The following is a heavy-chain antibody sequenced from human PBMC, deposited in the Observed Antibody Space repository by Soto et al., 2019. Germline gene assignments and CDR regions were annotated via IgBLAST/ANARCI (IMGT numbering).Heavy chain of an antibody. CDR2: ITPIFGTA. J-gene: IGHJ4*02. Sequence: VQLVQSGAEVKKPGSSVKVSCKASGGTFSSYSINWVRQAPGQGLEWMGEITPIFGTANYAQKFQGRVTITADESTSTAYMELSSLRSEDTAGYYCARDGGRHSGGIDYWGQGTLVTVSS. V-gene: IGHV1-69*01. D-gene: IGHD1-26*01. CDR1: GGTFSSYS. CDR3: ARDGGRHSGGIDY.